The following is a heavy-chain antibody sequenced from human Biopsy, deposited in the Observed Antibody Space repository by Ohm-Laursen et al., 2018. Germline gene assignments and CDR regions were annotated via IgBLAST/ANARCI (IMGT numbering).Heavy chain of an antibody. J-gene: IGHJ3*02. CDR1: GDSINNFY. CDR3: ARGTGRYYVCGAFDI. D-gene: IGHD1-26*01. Sequence: PSQTLSLTCTVSGDSINNFYWSWIRPPAGKGLEWIGRIYTSGSPNYNLSLESRVTMSVATSTNQFSLNLRSVTAADTAVYYCARGTGRYYVCGAFDIWGQGTVVTVSS. V-gene: IGHV4-4*07. CDR2: IYTSGSP.